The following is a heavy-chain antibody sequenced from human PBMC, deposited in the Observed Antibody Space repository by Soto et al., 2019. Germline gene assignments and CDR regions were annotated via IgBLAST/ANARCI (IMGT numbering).Heavy chain of an antibody. V-gene: IGHV4-31*03. CDR2: ICDSGRT. Sequence: SETLSLTCTVSGGSISSGGYCWTWIRQHPGKGLEWIGYICDSGRTYYDPSLKSRIVMSLDPSDNEFSLRLKSVTAADTAVYFCARVAHYDSIGFYFDYWGQGTQVTVS. J-gene: IGHJ4*02. CDR1: GGSISSGGYC. D-gene: IGHD3-22*01. CDR3: ARVAHYDSIGFYFDY.